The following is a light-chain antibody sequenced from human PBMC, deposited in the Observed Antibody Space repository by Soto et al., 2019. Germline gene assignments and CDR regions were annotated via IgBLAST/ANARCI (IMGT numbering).Light chain of an antibody. J-gene: IGLJ1*01. V-gene: IGLV2-14*01. CDR2: EVS. CDR3: SSYGSSGTSV. CDR1: SSDVGGYDF. Sequence: QSVLTQPASVAGSPGQSITISCAGTSSDVGGYDFVSWYQHHPGRAPKLLIYEVSGRPSGVSYRFSGSKSGNTASLIISGLQAEDEAYYYCSSYGSSGTSVFGTGTKVTLL.